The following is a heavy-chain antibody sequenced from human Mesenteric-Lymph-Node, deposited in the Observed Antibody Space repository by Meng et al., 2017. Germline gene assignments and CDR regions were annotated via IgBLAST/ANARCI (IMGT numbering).Heavy chain of an antibody. D-gene: IGHD5-18*01. Sequence: GESLKISCAASGFTFSNAWMSWVRQAPGKGLEWVGRIKSKTDGGTTDYAAPVKGRFTISRDDSKNTLYLQMKSLKIEDTAVYYCAWDDRAKFDYWGQGTLVTVSS. CDR2: IKSKTDGGTT. V-gene: IGHV3-15*01. J-gene: IGHJ4*02. CDR3: AWDDRAKFDY. CDR1: GFTFSNAW.